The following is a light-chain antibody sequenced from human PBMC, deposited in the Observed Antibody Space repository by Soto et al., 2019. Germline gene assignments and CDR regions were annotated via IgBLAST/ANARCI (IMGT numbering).Light chain of an antibody. J-gene: IGLJ2*01. CDR1: SSDIGSYNR. Sequence: QSALTQPPSVSGSPGQSVTISCTGTSSDIGSYNRVSWYQQPPGTAPTLMIYEVSNRPSGVPDRFSGSKSGNTASLTISGLQAEDEADYYCSSFTSSSTLVFGGGTKVTVL. CDR2: EVS. CDR3: SSFTSSSTLV. V-gene: IGLV2-18*02.